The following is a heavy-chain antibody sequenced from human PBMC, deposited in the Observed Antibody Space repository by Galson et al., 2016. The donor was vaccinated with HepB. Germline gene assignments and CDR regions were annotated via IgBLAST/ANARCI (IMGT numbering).Heavy chain of an antibody. J-gene: IGHJ3*01. CDR1: GFSISTSGMA. Sequence: PALVKPTQTLTLTCDVSGFSISTSGMAVAWIRQPPGEALEWFALIYWDDDKRYRPSLKHRITMTRDTSKNQVVLTMTDMDPTDTPKYYCAHYRSGWFSVGPDAFDVWGRGTRVTVSS. CDR3: AHYRSGWFSVGPDAFDV. D-gene: IGHD6-25*01. V-gene: IGHV2-5*02. CDR2: IYWDDDK.